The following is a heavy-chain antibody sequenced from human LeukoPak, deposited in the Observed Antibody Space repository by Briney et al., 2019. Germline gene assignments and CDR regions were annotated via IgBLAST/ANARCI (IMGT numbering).Heavy chain of an antibody. V-gene: IGHV3-53*01. CDR3: AKTSRGNSGYDSPFDY. J-gene: IGHJ4*02. Sequence: PGGSLRLSCAASGFTVSINYMSWVRQAPGKGLEWVSVIYSGGSTYYADSVKGRFTISRDNSKNTLYLLMNSLSAEDTAIYYCAKTSRGNSGYDSPFDYWGQGTLVTVSS. CDR1: GFTVSINY. CDR2: IYSGGST. D-gene: IGHD5-12*01.